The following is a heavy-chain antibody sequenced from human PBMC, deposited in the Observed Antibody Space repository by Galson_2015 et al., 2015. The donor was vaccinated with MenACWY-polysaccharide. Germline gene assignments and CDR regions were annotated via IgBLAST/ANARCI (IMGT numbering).Heavy chain of an antibody. Sequence: LRLSCAASGYRFSSYGIPWVRQAPGRGLEWVAVIWYDGSEYYYGDSVEGRFTISRDNSKNMAYLQMNSLRAEDTALYYCARLQSKYLDVWGKGTTVTVSS. CDR2: IWYDGSEY. CDR1: GYRFSSYG. J-gene: IGHJ6*04. CDR3: ARLQSKYLDV. D-gene: IGHD4-11*01. V-gene: IGHV3-33*01.